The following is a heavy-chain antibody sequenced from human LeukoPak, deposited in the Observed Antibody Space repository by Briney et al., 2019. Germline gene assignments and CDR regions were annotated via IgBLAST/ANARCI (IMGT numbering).Heavy chain of an antibody. J-gene: IGHJ3*01. CDR1: GYTFTSYG. Sequence: ASVTVSCKASGYTFTSYGISWVRQAPGQGLEWMGWISAYNGNTNYAQKLQGRVTMTTDTSTSTAYMELRSLRSDDTAVYYCARGGKYYDSSGYYYDYWGQGTMVTVSP. V-gene: IGHV1-18*01. D-gene: IGHD3-22*01. CDR3: ARGGKYYDSSGYYYDY. CDR2: ISAYNGNT.